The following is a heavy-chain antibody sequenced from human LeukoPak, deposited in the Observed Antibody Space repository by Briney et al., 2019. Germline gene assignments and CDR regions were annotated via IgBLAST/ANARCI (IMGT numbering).Heavy chain of an antibody. CDR2: INPNSGGT. CDR3: ARESAADDAFDI. D-gene: IGHD2-2*01. J-gene: IGHJ3*02. Sequence: ASVKVSCKASGYTFTSYYMHWVRQAPGQGLEWMGRINPNSGGTNYAQKFQGRVTMTRDTSISTAYMELSRLRSDDTAVYYCARESAADDAFDIWGQGTMVTVSS. V-gene: IGHV1-2*06. CDR1: GYTFTSYY.